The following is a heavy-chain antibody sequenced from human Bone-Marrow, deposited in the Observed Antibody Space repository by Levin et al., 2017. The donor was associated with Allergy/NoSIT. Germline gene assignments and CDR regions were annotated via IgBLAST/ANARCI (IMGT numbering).Heavy chain of an antibody. CDR3: ARQYNYGRYSSAFYALDV. J-gene: IGHJ6*02. D-gene: IGHD6-19*01. V-gene: IGHV4-59*01. CDR1: NDSITSYY. Sequence: SETLSLTCTVSNDSITSYYWTWIRQPPGKGLEWIGNIYYSASPKYNSSLKSRVTISVDTSKNQISLKLTSVNAADTALYYCARQYNYGRYSSAFYALDVWGQGTTVTVSS. CDR2: IYYSASP.